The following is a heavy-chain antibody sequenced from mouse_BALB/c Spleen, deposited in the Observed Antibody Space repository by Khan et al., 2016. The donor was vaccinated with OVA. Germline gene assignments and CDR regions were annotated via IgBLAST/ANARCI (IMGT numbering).Heavy chain of an antibody. CDR1: GFTFSNYW. CDR3: WILL. Sequence: EVKLEESGGGLVQPGGSMKLSCVATGFTFSNYWMNWVRQPPEKGLAWVAEIRLKSDDYVTHYAESVQGRFTISRDDSKSSVYLQMNNITAEDSGIYYCWILLWGQGTTLTVSS. V-gene: IGHV6-6*02. J-gene: IGHJ2*01. CDR2: IRLKSDDYVT.